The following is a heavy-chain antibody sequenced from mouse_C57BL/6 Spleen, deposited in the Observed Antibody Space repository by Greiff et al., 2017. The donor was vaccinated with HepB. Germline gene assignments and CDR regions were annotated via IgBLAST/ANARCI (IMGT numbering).Heavy chain of an antibody. Sequence: VQLQQSGPGLVKPSQSLSLTCSVTGYSITSGYYWNWIRQFPGNKLEWMGYISYDGSNNYNPSLKNRISITRDTSKNQFFLKLNSVTTEDTATYYCASSEYFDVWGTGTTVTVSS. V-gene: IGHV3-6*01. CDR3: ASSEYFDV. CDR2: ISYDGSN. CDR1: GYSITSGYY. J-gene: IGHJ1*03.